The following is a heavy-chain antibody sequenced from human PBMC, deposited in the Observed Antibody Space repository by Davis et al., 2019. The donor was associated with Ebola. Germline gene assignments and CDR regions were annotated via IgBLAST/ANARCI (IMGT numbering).Heavy chain of an antibody. CDR1: RFTFSSYG. CDR2: IRYDGSNK. D-gene: IGHD3-22*01. V-gene: IGHV3-30*02. CDR3: ASTVIGVRVY. J-gene: IGHJ4*02. Sequence: GESLKISCAASRFTFSSYGMHWVRQAPGKGLEWVAFIRYDGSNKYYADSVKGRFTISRDNAKNSLYLQMNSLRAEDTAVYYCASTVIGVRVYWGQGTLVTVSS.